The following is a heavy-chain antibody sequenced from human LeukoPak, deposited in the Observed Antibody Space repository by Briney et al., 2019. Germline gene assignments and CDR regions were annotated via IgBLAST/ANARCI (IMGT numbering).Heavy chain of an antibody. CDR1: GGSISSSSYY. D-gene: IGHD1-26*01. Sequence: SETLSLTCTVSGGSISSSSYYWGWIRQPPGKGLEWIGSIYYSGSTYYNPSLKSRVTISVDTSKNQFSLKLSSVTAADTAVYYCRGDPIVGATNWFDPWGQGTLVTVSS. V-gene: IGHV4-39*07. CDR3: RGDPIVGATNWFDP. J-gene: IGHJ5*02. CDR2: IYYSGST.